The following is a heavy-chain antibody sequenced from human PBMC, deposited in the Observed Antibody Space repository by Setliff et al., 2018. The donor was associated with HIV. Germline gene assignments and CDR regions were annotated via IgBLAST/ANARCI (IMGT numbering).Heavy chain of an antibody. CDR3: ARGRGYSGYYYYYYYMDV. V-gene: IGHV4-59*01. D-gene: IGHD5-12*01. CDR1: GGSTSSYF. CDR2: IFYTGNT. Sequence: PSETLSLTCTVSGGSTSSYFWSWIRQSPGKGMGWIAFIFYTGNTKYNPSLRSRVSMSVDTSKNQFSLKLSSVTAADTAVYYCARGRGYSGYYYYYYYMDVWGKGTTVTVSS. J-gene: IGHJ6*03.